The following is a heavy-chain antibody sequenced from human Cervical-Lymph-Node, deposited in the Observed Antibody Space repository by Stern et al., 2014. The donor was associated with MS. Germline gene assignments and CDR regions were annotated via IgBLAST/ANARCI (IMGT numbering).Heavy chain of an antibody. CDR3: ARSSSPSPYYYYGMDV. CDR1: GFTFSSYG. J-gene: IGHJ6*02. V-gene: IGHV3-33*01. CDR2: IWYDGSNK. D-gene: IGHD6-13*01. Sequence: VQLVESGGGVVQPGRSLRLSCAASGFTFSSYGMHGVRQAPGKGLEWVAVIWYDGSNKCYADSVKGRFTISRDNSKNTLYLQMNSLRAEDTAVYYCARSSSPSPYYYYGMDVWGQGTTVTVSS.